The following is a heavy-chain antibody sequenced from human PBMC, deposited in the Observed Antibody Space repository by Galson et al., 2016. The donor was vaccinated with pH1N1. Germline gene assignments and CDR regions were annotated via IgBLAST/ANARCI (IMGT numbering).Heavy chain of an antibody. V-gene: IGHV1-2*02. D-gene: IGHD1-7*01. CDR2: INPNNGAT. CDR1: GYTFTGHY. J-gene: IGHJ4*02. CDR3: ARAGNNWNYATDFDY. Sequence: VKVSCKASGYTFTGHYVHWVRPAPGQGLEWMGWINPNNGATVYAQTFQGRVTMTGDTSISTVFMEVSRLTSDDTAIFYCARAGNNWNYATDFDYWGQGTQVIVSS.